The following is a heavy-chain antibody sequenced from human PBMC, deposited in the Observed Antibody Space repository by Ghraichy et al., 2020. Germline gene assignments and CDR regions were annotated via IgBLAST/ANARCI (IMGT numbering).Heavy chain of an antibody. J-gene: IGHJ4*02. V-gene: IGHV3-7*03. CDR3: ARDPSYGAVDY. Sequence: GGSLRLSCVASGFTFSSSWMAWVRQAPGRGLEWVAGMNHDGSQKGHVDSVKGRFTISRDNAKNSLYLQMNSLRDEDTAVYYCARDPSYGAVDYWGQGTLVTVSS. CDR1: GFTFSSSW. CDR2: MNHDGSQK. D-gene: IGHD4/OR15-4a*01.